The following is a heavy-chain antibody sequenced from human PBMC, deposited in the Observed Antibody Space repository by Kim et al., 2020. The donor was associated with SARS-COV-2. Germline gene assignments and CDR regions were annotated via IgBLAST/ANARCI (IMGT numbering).Heavy chain of an antibody. Sequence: YADSVKGRFTISRDNSKNTLYLQMNSLRAEDTAVYYCAKASCSGNWFDPWGQGTLVTVSS. J-gene: IGHJ5*02. D-gene: IGHD3-10*02. V-gene: IGHV3-30-3*02. CDR3: AKASCSGNWFDP.